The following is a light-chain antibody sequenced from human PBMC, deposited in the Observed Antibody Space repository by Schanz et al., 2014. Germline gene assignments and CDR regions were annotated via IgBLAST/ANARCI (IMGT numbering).Light chain of an antibody. CDR3: SSYTSSSIF. CDR1: SSNIGAGYD. V-gene: IGLV1-40*01. CDR2: GNI. Sequence: QSVLTQPPSVSGAPGQRVTISCTGSSSNIGAGYDVHWYQQLPGTAPKLLIYGNINRPSGVPDRFSGSKSGNTASLTISGLQAEDEADYYCSSYTSSSIFFGGGTKLTVL. J-gene: IGLJ2*01.